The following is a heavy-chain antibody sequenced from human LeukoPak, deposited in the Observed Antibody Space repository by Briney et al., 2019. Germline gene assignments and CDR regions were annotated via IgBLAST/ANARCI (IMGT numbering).Heavy chain of an antibody. V-gene: IGHV4-38-2*02. Sequence: SETLSLTCTVSGYSISSGYYWGWIRQPPGKGLEWIGSIYYSGSTYYNPSLKSRVTISVDTSKNQFSLKLSSVTAADTAVYYCARDLTPDYSNYGALFDYWGQGTLVTVSS. CDR2: IYYSGST. D-gene: IGHD4-11*01. CDR3: ARDLTPDYSNYGALFDY. CDR1: GYSISSGYY. J-gene: IGHJ4*02.